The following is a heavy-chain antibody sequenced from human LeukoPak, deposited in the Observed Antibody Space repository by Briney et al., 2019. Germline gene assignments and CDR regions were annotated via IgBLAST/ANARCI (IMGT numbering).Heavy chain of an antibody. V-gene: IGHV3-23*01. CDR3: ARDSTTTRVVNDGFDY. J-gene: IGHJ4*02. CDR2: LRGNGET. D-gene: IGHD4-23*01. Sequence: GGSLRLSCAASGFSFSNYAMSWVRQAPARGPEWVSSLRGNGETFYADSVKGRCTLSRDDSRNTVYLQLNDLRSEDTAVYYCARDSTTTRVVNDGFDYWGQGTLVTVSS. CDR1: GFSFSNYA.